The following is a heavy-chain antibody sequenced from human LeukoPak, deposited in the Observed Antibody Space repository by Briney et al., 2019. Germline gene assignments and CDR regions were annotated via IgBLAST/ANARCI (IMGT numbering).Heavy chain of an antibody. V-gene: IGHV4-4*07. J-gene: IGHJ4*02. CDR2: IYTSGST. CDR3: ARGSEVQVAGNIDY. D-gene: IGHD1/OR15-1a*01. Sequence: TSETLSLTCTVSGGSISSYYWSWIRQPAGKGLEWIGRIYTSGSTNYNPSLKSRVTISADTSKNQFSLKLSSVTAADTAVYYCARGSEVQVAGNIDYWGQGTLVTVSS. CDR1: GGSISSYY.